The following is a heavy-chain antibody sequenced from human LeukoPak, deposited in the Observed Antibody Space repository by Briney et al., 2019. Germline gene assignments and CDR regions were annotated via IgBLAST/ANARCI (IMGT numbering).Heavy chain of an antibody. V-gene: IGHV3-30*18. D-gene: IGHD6-19*01. CDR2: LSYDGSEK. CDR3: AKSRSGWYGGFDY. Sequence: GGSLRLSCAASGFTFRDYVIHWVRQAPGKGLEWVAVLSYDGSEKYFADSVKGRYTISRDNSKNTLYLQMNSLRVEDTAVYYCAKSRSGWYGGFDYWGQGTLVTVSS. CDR1: GFTFRDYV. J-gene: IGHJ4*02.